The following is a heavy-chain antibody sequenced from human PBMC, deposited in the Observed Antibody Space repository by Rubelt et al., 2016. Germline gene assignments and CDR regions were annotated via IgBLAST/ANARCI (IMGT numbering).Heavy chain of an antibody. CDR1: GFTFSSYS. Sequence: EVQLVESGGGLVQPGGSLRLSCAASGFTFSSYSMNWVRQAPGKGLEWVSYISSSSSTIYYADSVKGRFTISRDNSKNTLYLQMNSLRAEDTAVYYCARDGCITMSCMDVWGQGTTVTVSS. D-gene: IGHD3-10*02. CDR2: ISSSSSTI. CDR3: ARDGCITMSCMDV. V-gene: IGHV3-48*01. J-gene: IGHJ6*02.